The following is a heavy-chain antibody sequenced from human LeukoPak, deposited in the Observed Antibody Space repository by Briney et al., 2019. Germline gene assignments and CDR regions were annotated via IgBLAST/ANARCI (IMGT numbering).Heavy chain of an antibody. D-gene: IGHD5-18*01. J-gene: IGHJ4*02. V-gene: IGHV3-30*03. CDR3: ARDRISRYNYGYYFDY. Sequence: GGSLRLSCVVSGFTISTHGMHWARQAPGKGLEWVAMISHDGSIEHYGDSVKGRLTISRDNSKNTLYLQMNSLRAEDTAVYYCARDRISRYNYGYYFDYWGQGTLVTVSS. CDR1: GFTISTHG. CDR2: ISHDGSIE.